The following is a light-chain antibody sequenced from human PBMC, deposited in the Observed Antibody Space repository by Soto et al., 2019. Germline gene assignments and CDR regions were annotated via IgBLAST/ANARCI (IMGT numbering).Light chain of an antibody. CDR2: AAS. CDR3: QQYHSYWT. CDR1: QGIGSW. J-gene: IGKJ1*01. V-gene: IGKV1D-16*01. Sequence: DIQMNQSPSSLSASVGDRVTITCRASQGIGSWLAWYQQKPEKAPKSLIYAASSLQSGIPDRFSGSGSGTEFTLTISSLQTDDFSTYYCQQYHSYWTFGQGTNVDIK.